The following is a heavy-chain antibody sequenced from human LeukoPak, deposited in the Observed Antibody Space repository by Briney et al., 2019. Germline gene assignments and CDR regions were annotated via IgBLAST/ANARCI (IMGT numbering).Heavy chain of an antibody. CDR3: ARLTKNDSGSFRFGKKKRGYMDV. V-gene: IGHV4-34*01. D-gene: IGHD3-10*01. Sequence: PSETLSLTCAVYGGSFSAYYWTWIRQPPGKGLEWIGEINHSGSINYNPSLKSRVTISVDTSKNQFSLKLSPVTAADTAVYYCARLTKNDSGSFRFGKKKRGYMDVWGKGTTVTISS. CDR1: GGSFSAYY. CDR2: INHSGSI. J-gene: IGHJ6*03.